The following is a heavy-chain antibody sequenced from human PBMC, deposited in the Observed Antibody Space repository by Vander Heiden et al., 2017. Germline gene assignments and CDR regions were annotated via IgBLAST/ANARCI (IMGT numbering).Heavy chain of an antibody. J-gene: IGHJ3*02. V-gene: IGHV3-48*01. CDR3: ARAASYCSGGSCYQLDAFDI. Sequence: EVQLVESGGGLVQPGGSLRLSCAASGFTFSSYSMNWVRQAPGKGLEWVSYISSSSSTIYYADSVKGRFTISRDNAKNSLYLQMNSLRAEDTAVYYCARAASYCSGGSCYQLDAFDIWGQGTMVTVSS. CDR2: ISSSSSTI. D-gene: IGHD2-15*01. CDR1: GFTFSSYS.